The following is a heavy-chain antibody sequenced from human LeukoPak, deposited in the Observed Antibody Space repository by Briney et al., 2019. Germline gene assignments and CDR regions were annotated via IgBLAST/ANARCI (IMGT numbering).Heavy chain of an antibody. D-gene: IGHD5-24*01. CDR1: GDSVSSNSAA. V-gene: IGHV6-1*01. CDR2: TYYRSKWYN. CDR3: ARARRSFDGYNSGYYYYYMDV. J-gene: IGHJ6*03. Sequence: SQTLSLTCAISGDSVSSNSAAWNWIRQSPSRGLEWLGRTYYRSKWYNDYAVSVKSRITINPDTSKNQFSLQLNSVTPEDTAVYYCARARRSFDGYNSGYYYYYMDVWGKGTTVTVSS.